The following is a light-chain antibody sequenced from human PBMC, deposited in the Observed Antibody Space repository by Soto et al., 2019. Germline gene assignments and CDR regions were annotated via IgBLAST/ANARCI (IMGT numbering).Light chain of an antibody. V-gene: IGKV3D-15*01. CDR2: GAS. CDR1: QTVDNF. Sequence: EIVLTQSPVIVSLSPGERATLSCRASQTVDNFLAWYQLKPGKAPGLLISGASTRATGIPARFSGSGSGTEFTLTISRLPPEDFAVYFRKQYSAPSMTFGQGTRLEIK. CDR3: KQYSAPSMT. J-gene: IGKJ5*01.